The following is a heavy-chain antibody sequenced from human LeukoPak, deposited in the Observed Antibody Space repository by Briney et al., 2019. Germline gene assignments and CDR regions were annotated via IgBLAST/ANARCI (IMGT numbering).Heavy chain of an antibody. CDR2: IYPGDSDT. V-gene: IGHV5-51*01. CDR1: GYSFTSYW. CDR3: ARLSPSHCSSTSCYDPYFDY. D-gene: IGHD2-2*01. Sequence: RGESLKISCKGSGYSFTSYWIGWVRQVPGKGLEWMGIIYPGDSDTRYSPSFQGQVTISADKSISTAYLQWSSLKASDTAMYYCARLSPSHCSSTSCYDPYFDYWGQGTLVTVSS. J-gene: IGHJ4*02.